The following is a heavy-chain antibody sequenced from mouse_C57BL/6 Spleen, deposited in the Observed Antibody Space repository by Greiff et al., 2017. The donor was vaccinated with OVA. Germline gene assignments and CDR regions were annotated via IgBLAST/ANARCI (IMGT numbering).Heavy chain of an antibody. D-gene: IGHD1-1*01. CDR1: GYTFTSYW. J-gene: IGHJ2*01. Sequence: QVHVKQPGAELVKPGASVKMSCKASGYTFTSYWITWVKQRPGQGLEWIGDIYPGSGSTNYNEKFKSKATLTVDTSSSTAYMQLSSLTSEDSAVYYCARRGVLRSYFDYWGQGTTLTVSS. CDR2: IYPGSGST. CDR3: ARRGVLRSYFDY. V-gene: IGHV1-55*01.